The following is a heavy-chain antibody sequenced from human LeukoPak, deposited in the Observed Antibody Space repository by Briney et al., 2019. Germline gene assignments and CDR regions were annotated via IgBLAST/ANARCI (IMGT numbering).Heavy chain of an antibody. V-gene: IGHV1-69*13. Sequence: SVKVSCKASGGTFSSYAISWVRQAPGQGLEWMGGIIPIFGTANYAQKFQGRVTITADESTSTAYMELSSLRSEDTAVYYCAIMPLGYSSSWSDLNLDYWGPGTLVTVSS. D-gene: IGHD6-13*01. CDR1: GGTFSSYA. CDR2: IIPIFGTA. J-gene: IGHJ4*02. CDR3: AIMPLGYSSSWSDLNLDY.